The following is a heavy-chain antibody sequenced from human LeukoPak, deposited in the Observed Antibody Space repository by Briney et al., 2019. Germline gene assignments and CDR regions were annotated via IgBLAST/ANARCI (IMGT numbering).Heavy chain of an antibody. Sequence: ASVKVSCKASGYTFTSYYMHWVRQAPGQGLEWKGIINPSGGSTSYAQKFQGRVTMTRDTSTSTVYMELSSLRSEDTAVYYCARGRRYYYDSSGYPEYFQHWGQGTLVTVSS. V-gene: IGHV1-46*01. CDR3: ARGRRYYYDSSGYPEYFQH. CDR1: GYTFTSYY. CDR2: INPSGGST. D-gene: IGHD3-22*01. J-gene: IGHJ1*01.